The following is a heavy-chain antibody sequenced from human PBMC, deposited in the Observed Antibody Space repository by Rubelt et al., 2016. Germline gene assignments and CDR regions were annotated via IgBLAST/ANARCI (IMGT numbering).Heavy chain of an antibody. J-gene: IGHJ6*02. D-gene: IGHD3-3*01. V-gene: IGHV1-69*10. CDR1: GGTFSSYA. Sequence: QVQLVQSGAEVKKPGSSVKVSCKASGGTFSSYAISWVRQAPGQGLEWMGGIIPILGIANYAQKFQGRVTITADKSTSTAYMELSSLRSEDTAVYYCARLSITIFGVVVYYYGMDVWGQGTTVTVSS. CDR3: ARLSITIFGVVVYYYGMDV. CDR2: IIPILGIA.